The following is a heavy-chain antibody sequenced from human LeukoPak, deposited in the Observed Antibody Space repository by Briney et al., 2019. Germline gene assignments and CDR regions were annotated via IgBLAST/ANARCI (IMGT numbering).Heavy chain of an antibody. V-gene: IGHV2-5*02. Sequence: SGPTLVKPTQTLTLTCTFSGLSLTTNGVGVGWIRQPPGKALEWLALIYWDDDKFYSPSLKSRLAITKDTSKNQVVLIMTIMDPVDTATYCCGHRRLGVNWNYGWFDPWGQGTLVTVSS. J-gene: IGHJ5*02. CDR2: IYWDDDK. D-gene: IGHD1-7*01. CDR3: GHRRLGVNWNYGWFDP. CDR1: GLSLTTNGVG.